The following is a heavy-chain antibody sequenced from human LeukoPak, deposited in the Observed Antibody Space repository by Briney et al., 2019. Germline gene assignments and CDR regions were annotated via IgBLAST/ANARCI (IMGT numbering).Heavy chain of an antibody. CDR1: GYTFTGYY. CDR3: AREISTILKADWFDP. D-gene: IGHD2-2*01. Sequence: GASVKVSCKASGYTFTGYYMHWVRQAPGQGLEWMGWINPNSGGTNYAQKFQGWVAMTRDTSISTAYMELSRLRSDDTAVYYCAREISTILKADWFDPWGQGTLVTVSS. V-gene: IGHV1-2*04. J-gene: IGHJ5*02. CDR2: INPNSGGT.